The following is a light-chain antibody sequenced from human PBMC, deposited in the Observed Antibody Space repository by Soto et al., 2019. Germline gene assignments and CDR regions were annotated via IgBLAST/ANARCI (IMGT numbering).Light chain of an antibody. J-gene: IGLJ1*01. Sequence: QSVLTQPPSVSGAPGQRVTISCTGSSSNIGAGYDVHWYQQRPGTAPKLLIFGNTNRPSGVPDRFSGSKSGTSASLAITGLQAEDGGDYYCQSYDSTLGARYVFGTGTQLTVL. CDR2: GNT. CDR1: SSNIGAGYD. CDR3: QSYDSTLGARYV. V-gene: IGLV1-40*01.